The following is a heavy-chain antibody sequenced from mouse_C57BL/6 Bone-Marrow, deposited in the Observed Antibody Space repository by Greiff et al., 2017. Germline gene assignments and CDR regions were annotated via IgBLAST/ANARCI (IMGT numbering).Heavy chain of an antibody. D-gene: IGHD5-1-1*01. J-gene: IGHJ4*01. Sequence: VQLQQSGAELVRPGASVKLSCTASGFNIKDYYMHWVKQRPEQGLEWIGWIDPEDGDTEYAPKFQGQATMTADTSSNTAYLQLSDLTSVYTAVKYCAYTQYRNVMDYWGQGTSVTVSS. V-gene: IGHV14-1*01. CDR1: GFNIKDYY. CDR2: IDPEDGDT. CDR3: AYTQYRNVMDY.